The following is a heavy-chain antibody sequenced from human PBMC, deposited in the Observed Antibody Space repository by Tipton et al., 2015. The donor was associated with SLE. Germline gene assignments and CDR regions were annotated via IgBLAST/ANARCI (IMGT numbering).Heavy chain of an antibody. J-gene: IGHJ3*02. V-gene: IGHV4-59*08. Sequence: TLSLTCTVSGGSISSYYWSWIRQPPGKGLEWIGYIYYNGSTNYNPSLKSRVTISVDTSKNQFSLKLSSVTAADTAVYYCARLMTGVDAFDIWGQGTMVTVSS. CDR2: IYYNGST. CDR1: GGSISSYY. CDR3: ARLMTGVDAFDI. D-gene: IGHD1-20*01.